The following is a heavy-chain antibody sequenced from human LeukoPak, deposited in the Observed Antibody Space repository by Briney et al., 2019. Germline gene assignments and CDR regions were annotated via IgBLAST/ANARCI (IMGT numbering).Heavy chain of an antibody. CDR2: IYHSGST. CDR3: ARVGFDILPGYYRFDY. V-gene: IGHV4-30-2*01. Sequence: SETLSLTCTVSGGSISSGGYYWSWIRQPPGTGLEWIGYIYHSGSTNYNPSLKSRVAISVDRSKNQFSLKLSSVTAADTAVYYCARVGFDILPGYYRFDYWGQGTLVTVSS. CDR1: GGSISSGGYY. J-gene: IGHJ4*02. D-gene: IGHD3-9*01.